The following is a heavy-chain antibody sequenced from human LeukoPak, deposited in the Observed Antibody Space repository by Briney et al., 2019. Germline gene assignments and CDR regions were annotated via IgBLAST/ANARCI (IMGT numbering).Heavy chain of an antibody. Sequence: GGSLRLSCAASGFTFDDYAMHWVRHAPGKGLEWVSFISGDGGSTYYADSVKGRFTISRDNSKNSLYLQMNSLRTEDTALYYCAKEMGGPLDYGYFDYWGQGTLVTVSS. V-gene: IGHV3-43*02. D-gene: IGHD4-17*01. CDR1: GFTFDDYA. CDR2: ISGDGGST. J-gene: IGHJ4*02. CDR3: AKEMGGPLDYGYFDY.